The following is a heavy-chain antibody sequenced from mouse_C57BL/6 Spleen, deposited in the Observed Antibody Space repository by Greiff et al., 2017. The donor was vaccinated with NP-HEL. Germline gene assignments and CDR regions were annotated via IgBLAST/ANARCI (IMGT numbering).Heavy chain of an antibody. CDR3: ARTEATLYYAMDY. V-gene: IGHV1-18*01. CDR1: GYTFTDYN. J-gene: IGHJ4*01. CDR2: INPNNGGT. Sequence: EVQLQQSGPELVKPGASVKIPCKASGYTFTDYNMDWVKQSHGKSLEWIGDINPNNGGTIYNQKFKGKATLTVEKSSSTAYMERRSLTSEDTAVYYCARTEATLYYAMDYWGQGTSVTVSS.